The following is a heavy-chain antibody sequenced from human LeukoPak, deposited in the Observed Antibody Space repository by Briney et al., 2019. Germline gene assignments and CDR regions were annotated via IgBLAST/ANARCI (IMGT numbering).Heavy chain of an antibody. Sequence: SETLSLTCTVSGGSISSYYWSWIRQPPGKGLEWIGYIYYSGSTNYNPSLKSRVTISVDSSKNQFSLKLSSVTAADTAVYYCARDQGGYNYDYWGQGTLVTVSS. V-gene: IGHV4-59*01. CDR3: ARDQGGYNYDY. CDR1: GGSISSYY. D-gene: IGHD5-24*01. J-gene: IGHJ4*02. CDR2: IYYSGST.